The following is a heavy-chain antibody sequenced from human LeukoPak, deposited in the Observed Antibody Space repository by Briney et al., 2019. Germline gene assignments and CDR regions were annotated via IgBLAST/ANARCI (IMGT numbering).Heavy chain of an antibody. CDR2: ISSSSSYI. D-gene: IGHD4-17*01. V-gene: IGHV3-21*01. J-gene: IGHJ4*02. CDR3: ARYGDYVEGFDY. Sequence: PGGSLRLSCAASGFTFSSYSMNWVRQAPGKGLEWVSSISSSSSYIYYADSVKGRFTISRDNAKNSLYLQMNSLRAGDTAVYYCARYGDYVEGFDYWGQGTLVTVSS. CDR1: GFTFSSYS.